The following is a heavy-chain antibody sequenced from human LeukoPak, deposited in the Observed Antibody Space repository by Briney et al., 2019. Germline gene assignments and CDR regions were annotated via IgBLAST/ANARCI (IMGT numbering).Heavy chain of an antibody. CDR2: IIPIFGTA. V-gene: IGHV1-69*05. Sequence: GASVKVSCKASGGTFSSYAISWVRQAPGQGLEWMGGIIPIFGTANYAQKFQGRVTITTDESTSTAYMELSSLRSEDTAVYYCARAEYSGSHTGYAFDIWGQGTMATVSS. CDR3: ARAEYSGSHTGYAFDI. D-gene: IGHD1-26*01. J-gene: IGHJ3*02. CDR1: GGTFSSYA.